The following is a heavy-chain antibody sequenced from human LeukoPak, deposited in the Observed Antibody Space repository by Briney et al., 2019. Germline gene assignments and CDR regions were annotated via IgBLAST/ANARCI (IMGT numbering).Heavy chain of an antibody. V-gene: IGHV4-38-2*01. CDR3: ARGRRGYSYGSNWFDP. Sequence: SETLSLTCAVSGYSISSGYYWGWIRQPPGKGLEWIGSIYHSGSTYYNPSLKSRVTISADTSKNQFSLKVSSVTAADTAVYYCARGRRGYSYGSNWFDPWGQGTLVTVSS. J-gene: IGHJ5*02. D-gene: IGHD5-18*01. CDR1: GYSISSGYY. CDR2: IYHSGST.